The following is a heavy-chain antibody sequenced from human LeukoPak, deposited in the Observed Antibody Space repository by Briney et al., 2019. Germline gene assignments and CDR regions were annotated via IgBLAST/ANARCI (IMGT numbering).Heavy chain of an antibody. CDR3: ASNGFGEFVPWFDP. Sequence: SETLSLTCTVSGGSISSYYWSWIRQPPGKGLEWIGYIYYSGSTNYNSSLKSRVTISVDTSKNQFSLKLSSVTAADTAVYYCASNGFGEFVPWFDPWGQGTLVTVSS. V-gene: IGHV4-59*01. CDR1: GGSISSYY. CDR2: IYYSGST. D-gene: IGHD3-10*01. J-gene: IGHJ5*02.